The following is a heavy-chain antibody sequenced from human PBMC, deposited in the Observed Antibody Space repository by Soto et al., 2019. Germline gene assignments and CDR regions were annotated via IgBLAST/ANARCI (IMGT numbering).Heavy chain of an antibody. V-gene: IGHV4-34*01. CDR3: VRGLRYSGMDV. Sequence: QVQLQQWGAGLLKPSETLSLTCAVSGGSFSAYYWTWIRQPPGRGLEWIGEIDHSGSTNYNPSLEGRVTMSIDTAKNRFSLNVTSVTAAVTAVFYCVRGLRYSGMDVWGRGTTVTVS. CDR2: IDHSGST. J-gene: IGHJ6*02. CDR1: GGSFSAYY. D-gene: IGHD2-15*01.